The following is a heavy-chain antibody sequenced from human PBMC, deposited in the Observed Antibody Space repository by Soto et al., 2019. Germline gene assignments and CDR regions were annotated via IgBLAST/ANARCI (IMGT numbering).Heavy chain of an antibody. V-gene: IGHV4-34*10. CDR1: GGYFSANY. Sequence: SETLSLTCGIYGGYFSANYWSWIRQTPGKGLEWIGDIYYSGSTNYNPSLKSRITISVDMSNNQFSLKLSSVTAADTAVYYCARYNSGYDMMQFDYWGQGTLVTVSS. CDR3: ARYNSGYDMMQFDY. J-gene: IGHJ4*02. CDR2: IYYSGST. D-gene: IGHD5-12*01.